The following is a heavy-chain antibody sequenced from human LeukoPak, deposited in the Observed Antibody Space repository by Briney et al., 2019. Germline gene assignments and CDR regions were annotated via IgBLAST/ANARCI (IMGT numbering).Heavy chain of an antibody. CDR3: ARGLFVVVPAAIRGSWFDP. V-gene: IGHV4-59*01. CDR2: IYYSGST. D-gene: IGHD2-2*01. CDR1: GGSISSYY. J-gene: IGHJ5*02. Sequence: SETLSLTCTVSGGSISSYYWSWIRQPPGKGLEWIGYIYYSGSTNYNPSLKSRVTISVDTSKNQFSLKLSSVTAADTAVYYCARGLFVVVPAAIRGSWFDPWGQGTLVTVSS.